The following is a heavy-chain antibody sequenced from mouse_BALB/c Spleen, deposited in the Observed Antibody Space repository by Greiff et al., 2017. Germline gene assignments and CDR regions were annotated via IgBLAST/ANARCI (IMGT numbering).Heavy chain of an antibody. CDR3: ARGDMYGSSYYWYFDV. CDR2: ISSGGST. D-gene: IGHD1-1*01. Sequence: EVMLVESGGGLVKPGGSLKLSCAASGFTFSSYAMSWVRQTPEKRLEWVASISSGGSTYYPDSVKGRFTISRDNARNILYLQMSSLRSEDTAMYYCARGDMYGSSYYWYFDVWGAGTTVTVSS. J-gene: IGHJ1*01. V-gene: IGHV5-6-5*01. CDR1: GFTFSSYA.